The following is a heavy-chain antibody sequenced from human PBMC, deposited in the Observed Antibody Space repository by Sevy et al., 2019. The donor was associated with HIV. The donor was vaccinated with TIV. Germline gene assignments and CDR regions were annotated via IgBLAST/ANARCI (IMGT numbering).Heavy chain of an antibody. D-gene: IGHD3-10*01. V-gene: IGHV3-48*02. CDR3: ARDDTASYLPVS. CDR2: ISRSGTTR. CDR1: GFTFSDYS. Sequence: GGSLRLPCAASGFTFSDYSLNWVRQAPGKGLEWVSYISRSGTTRNYADSVRGRFTISRDDAKNSLYLQMSSLRDEDTAVYYCARDDTASYLPVSWGQGTLVTVSS. J-gene: IGHJ4*02.